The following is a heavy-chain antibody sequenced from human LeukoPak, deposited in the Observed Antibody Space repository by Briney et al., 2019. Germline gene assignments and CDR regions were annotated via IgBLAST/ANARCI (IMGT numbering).Heavy chain of an antibody. Sequence: SETLSLTCTVSGGSISSYYWSWIRQSPGKGLECIGYIHYTGSTNYNPSLKSRVTISVDTSKNQFSLKLSSVTAADTAIYYCARDFSSSSSVYYYYYMDVWGKGTTVTVSS. V-gene: IGHV4-59*12. D-gene: IGHD6-6*01. CDR2: IHYTGST. J-gene: IGHJ6*03. CDR3: ARDFSSSSSVYYYYYMDV. CDR1: GGSISSYY.